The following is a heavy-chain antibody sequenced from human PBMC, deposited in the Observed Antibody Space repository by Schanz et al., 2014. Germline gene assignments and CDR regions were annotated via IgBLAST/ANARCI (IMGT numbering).Heavy chain of an antibody. CDR1: GFTFSTTG. CDR2: IRYDGINK. CDR3: AKEWSPSF. Sequence: QVRLVESGGGVVQPGGSLRLSCAASGFTFSTTGMHWVRQAPGKGLVWETYIRYDGINKYYADSVKGRFTVSRDNAKSTLFLQMDSLRPEDTAIYYCAKEWSPSFWGQGTLVTVSS. V-gene: IGHV3-30*02. J-gene: IGHJ4*02. D-gene: IGHD1-26*01.